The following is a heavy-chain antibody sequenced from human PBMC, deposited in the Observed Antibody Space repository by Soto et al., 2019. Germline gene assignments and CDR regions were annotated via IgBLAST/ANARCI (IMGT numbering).Heavy chain of an antibody. Sequence: SETLSLTCAVYGGSFSGYYWSWIRQPPGKGLEWIGEINHSGSTNYNPSLKSRVTISVDTSKNQFSLKLSSVTAADTAVYYCARQPYDFWSGYPAGWFDPWGQGTLVTVS. CDR2: INHSGST. J-gene: IGHJ5*02. D-gene: IGHD3-3*01. CDR3: ARQPYDFWSGYPAGWFDP. CDR1: GGSFSGYY. V-gene: IGHV4-34*01.